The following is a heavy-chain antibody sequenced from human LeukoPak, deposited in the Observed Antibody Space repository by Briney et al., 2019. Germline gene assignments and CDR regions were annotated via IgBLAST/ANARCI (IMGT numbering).Heavy chain of an antibody. D-gene: IGHD3-22*01. Sequence: GASVTVSCKASGYIFTNYFIHWVRQAPGQGLEWLGLVNPIGGSTSYAQKLQGRITMTRDMSTGSVSMELSSLRAEDTAVYYCARDFYYFNSSGRHPGGFDSWGQGTLITVSS. V-gene: IGHV1-46*04. CDR1: GYIFTNYF. CDR2: VNPIGGST. J-gene: IGHJ5*01. CDR3: ARDFYYFNSSGRHPGGFDS.